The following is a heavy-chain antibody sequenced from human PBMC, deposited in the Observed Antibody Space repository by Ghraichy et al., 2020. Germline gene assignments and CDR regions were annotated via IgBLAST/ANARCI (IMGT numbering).Heavy chain of an antibody. CDR3: ARESEELLRASDI. D-gene: IGHD1-26*01. V-gene: IGHV3-30*03. CDR2: ISYDGSNK. J-gene: IGHJ3*02. Sequence: GGSLRLSCAASGFTFSSYGMHWVRQAPGKGLEWVAVISYDGSNKYYADSVKGRFTISRDNSKNTLYLQMSSLRPEDTAVYYCARESEELLRASDIWGQGKMVIVSS. CDR1: GFTFSSYG.